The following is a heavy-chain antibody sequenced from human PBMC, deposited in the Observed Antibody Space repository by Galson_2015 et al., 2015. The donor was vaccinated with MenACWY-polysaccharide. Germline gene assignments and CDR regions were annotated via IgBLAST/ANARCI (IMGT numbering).Heavy chain of an antibody. CDR1: GFTFSGYW. CDR3: ARARSWSGYFAFDF. Sequence: SLRLSCAASGFTFSGYWMSWVRQAPGKGLEWVANIKQDGSENYYVDPVKGRITISRDNAKNSLYLQMHSLRAEDTAVYYCARARSWSGYFAFDFWGQGTMVTVSS. V-gene: IGHV3-7*01. J-gene: IGHJ3*01. CDR2: IKQDGSEN. D-gene: IGHD3-3*01.